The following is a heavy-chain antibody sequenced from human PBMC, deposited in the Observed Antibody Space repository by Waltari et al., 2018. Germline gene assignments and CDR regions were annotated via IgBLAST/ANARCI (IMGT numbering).Heavy chain of an antibody. CDR3: AKDRHGYFQPVDS. Sequence: QVQLVESGGGVVQPGRSLRLSCAASGFTFSSYGMHWVRQAPGKGLEWVAVIWYDGSNKYYADSVKGRFTISRDNSKNTLSLQMNSLRAEDTAIYYCAKDRHGYFQPVDSWGQGTLVTVSS. CDR2: IWYDGSNK. D-gene: IGHD3-22*01. V-gene: IGHV3-33*06. CDR1: GFTFSSYG. J-gene: IGHJ4*02.